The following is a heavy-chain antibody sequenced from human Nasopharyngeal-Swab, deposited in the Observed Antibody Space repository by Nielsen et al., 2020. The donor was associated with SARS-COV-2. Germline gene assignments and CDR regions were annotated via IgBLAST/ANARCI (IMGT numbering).Heavy chain of an antibody. Sequence: GGSLRLSCAASGFTFSSYAMHWVRQAPGKGLEWVAVISYDGSNKYYADSVKGRFAISRDNSKNTLYLQMSSLRAEDTAVYYCAREDTMIVTPDYWGQGTLVTVSS. J-gene: IGHJ4*02. CDR2: ISYDGSNK. V-gene: IGHV3-30*09. D-gene: IGHD3-22*01. CDR1: GFTFSSYA. CDR3: AREDTMIVTPDY.